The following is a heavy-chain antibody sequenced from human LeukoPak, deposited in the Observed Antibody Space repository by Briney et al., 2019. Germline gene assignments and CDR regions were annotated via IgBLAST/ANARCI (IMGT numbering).Heavy chain of an antibody. D-gene: IGHD3-22*01. CDR3: ARESGYYDSSGREIDY. Sequence: KTSETLSLTCAVSGGSISSGGYSWSWIRQPPGKGLEWIGYIYHSGSTYYNPSLKSRVTISVDTSKNQFSLKLSSVTAADTAVYYCARESGYYDSSGREIDYWGQGTLVTVSS. CDR2: IYHSGST. CDR1: GGSISSGGYS. V-gene: IGHV4-30-2*01. J-gene: IGHJ4*02.